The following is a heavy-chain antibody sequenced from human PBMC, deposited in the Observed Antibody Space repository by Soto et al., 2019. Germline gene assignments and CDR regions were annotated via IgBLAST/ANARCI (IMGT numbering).Heavy chain of an antibody. CDR3: AAGYSTGLDGFDI. D-gene: IGHD6-19*01. J-gene: IGHJ3*02. CDR1: GYNFANYW. V-gene: IGHV5-51*01. CDR2: IFPGDSDT. Sequence: GESLKISCKGSGYNFANYWIGWVRQMPGKGLEWMGMIFPGDSDTKNGPSLQGQITMSVDKSKSSAYLQWRSLKASDTAMYYCAAGYSTGLDGFDIWGQGTMVTVSS.